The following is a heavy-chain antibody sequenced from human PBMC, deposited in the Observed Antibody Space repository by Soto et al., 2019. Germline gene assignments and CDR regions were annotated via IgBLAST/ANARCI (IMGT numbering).Heavy chain of an antibody. Sequence: LRLSFAASGFTFITYSINWVRQAPGKGLEWVSSISSSGTYIHYADSLKGRFTISRDNAKNSLYLQMISLRAEDTAVYYCARDPSDCSSTSCWGYYALDVWGQGTTVTVSS. J-gene: IGHJ6*02. CDR1: GFTFITYS. D-gene: IGHD2-2*01. CDR3: ARDPSDCSSTSCWGYYALDV. V-gene: IGHV3-21*01. CDR2: ISSSGTYI.